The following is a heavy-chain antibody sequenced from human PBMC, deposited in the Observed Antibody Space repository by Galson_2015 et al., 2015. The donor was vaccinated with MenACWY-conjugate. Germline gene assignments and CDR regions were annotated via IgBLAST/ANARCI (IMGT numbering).Heavy chain of an antibody. CDR1: GFSFSTSA. J-gene: IGHJ6*04. V-gene: IGHV3-21*01. CDR3: ARGAKLYCYMMDD. Sequence: SLRLSCAASGFSFSTSAMTWVRQAPGPGLEWFSSIPGPLTYLPSAASVPGLFTISSDNAQKSVYLQMNRLSAEDSAVYFCARGAKLYCYMMDDWCKGTTVTVSS. CDR2: IPGPLTYL.